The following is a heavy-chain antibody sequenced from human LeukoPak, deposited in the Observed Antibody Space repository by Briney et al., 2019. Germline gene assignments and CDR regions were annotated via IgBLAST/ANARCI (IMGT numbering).Heavy chain of an antibody. CDR3: ARGYSGSYRVDY. CDR2: ISSDGSST. Sequence: GGSLRLSCAASGFTFSSYWMHWVRQAPGKGLVWVSRISSDGSSTTYADSVKGRFTVSRDNAKNTLYLQMNSLRAEDTAVYYCARGYSGSYRVDYWGQGTLVTVSS. CDR1: GFTFSSYW. D-gene: IGHD1-26*01. V-gene: IGHV3-74*01. J-gene: IGHJ4*02.